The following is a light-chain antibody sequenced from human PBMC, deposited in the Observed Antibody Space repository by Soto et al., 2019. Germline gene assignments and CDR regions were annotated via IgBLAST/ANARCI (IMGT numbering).Light chain of an antibody. J-gene: IGKJ2*01. CDR2: YPS. CDR3: QQNNSYSKYP. CDR1: QSISSW. V-gene: IGKV1-5*01. Sequence: DIQMTQSPSTLSASVGDRVTITCRASQSISSWLAWYQQKPGKGPKLLIYYPSSLESGVPSRFSRSGSGTEFTLTISSLQPDDFATYYCQQNNSYSKYPFGQGTKLEIK.